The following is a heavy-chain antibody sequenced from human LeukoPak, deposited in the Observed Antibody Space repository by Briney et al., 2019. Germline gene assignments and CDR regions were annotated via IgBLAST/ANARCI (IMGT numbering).Heavy chain of an antibody. CDR3: ARAPVTMVRGVISYYFDY. V-gene: IGHV4-59*01. Sequence: SETLSLTCTVSGGSISSYYWNWIRQPPGKGLEWIGYIYYSGSTNYNPSLKSRVTISVDTSKNQFSLKLSSVTAADTAVYYCARAPVTMVRGVISYYFDYWGQGTLVTVSS. D-gene: IGHD3-10*01. CDR2: IYYSGST. CDR1: GGSISSYY. J-gene: IGHJ4*02.